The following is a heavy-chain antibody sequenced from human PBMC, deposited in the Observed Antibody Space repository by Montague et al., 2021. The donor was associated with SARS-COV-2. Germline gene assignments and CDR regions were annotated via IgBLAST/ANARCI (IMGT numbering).Heavy chain of an antibody. Sequence: SETLSLTCTVSGGSISSSNYYWGWIRQPPGKGLEWIVNLFYSRSSXYNPSLKSRVTISVDTSKNQFSLRLSSVTAADTAVYYCVAEWLAIYYFDFWGQGTLVTVSS. J-gene: IGHJ4*02. V-gene: IGHV4-39*01. D-gene: IGHD6-19*01. CDR1: GGSISSSNYY. CDR3: VAEWLAIYYFDF. CDR2: LFYSRSS.